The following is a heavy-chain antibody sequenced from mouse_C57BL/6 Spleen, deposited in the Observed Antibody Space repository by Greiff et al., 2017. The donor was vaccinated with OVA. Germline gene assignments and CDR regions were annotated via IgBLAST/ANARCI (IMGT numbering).Heavy chain of an antibody. CDR3: ARPQTAQAKGAWFAY. CDR2: INPSNGGT. V-gene: IGHV1-53*01. D-gene: IGHD3-2*02. Sequence: QVQLQQSGTELVKPGASVKLSCKASGYTFTSYWMHWVKQRPGQGLEWIGNINPSNGGTNYNEKFKSKATLTVDKSSSTAYMQLSSLTSEDSAVYYCARPQTAQAKGAWFAYWGQGTLVTVSA. J-gene: IGHJ3*01. CDR1: GYTFTSYW.